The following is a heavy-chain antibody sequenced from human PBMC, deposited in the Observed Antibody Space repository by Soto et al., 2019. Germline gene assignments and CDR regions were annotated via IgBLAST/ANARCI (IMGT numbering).Heavy chain of an antibody. CDR3: ARLPTYGSSWPWSY. D-gene: IGHD6-13*01. CDR2: ISAYNGNT. V-gene: IGHV1-18*04. Sequence: GASVKVSCKASGYTFTSYGISWVRQAPGQGLEWMGWISAYNGNTNYAQKLQGRVTMTTDTSTSTAYMELRSLRSDDTAVYYCARLPTYGSSWPWSYWGQGTLVTVSS. CDR1: GYTFTSYG. J-gene: IGHJ4*02.